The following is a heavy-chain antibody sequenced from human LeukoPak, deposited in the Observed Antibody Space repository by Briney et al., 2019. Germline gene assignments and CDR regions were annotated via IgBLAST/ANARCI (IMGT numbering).Heavy chain of an antibody. J-gene: IGHJ5*02. Sequence: GASVKVPCKTSGYSFTDYYIHWVRQAPGQGLEWMGWINTKSGRTSSARKFQGRVTMTRDPSITTVYMDMAWLTSDDTAIYFCARADFIDAGPYLIGPWGQGTLVTVSS. CDR3: ARADFIDAGPYLIGP. D-gene: IGHD3-3*01. CDR2: INTKSGRT. V-gene: IGHV1-2*02. CDR1: GYSFTDYY.